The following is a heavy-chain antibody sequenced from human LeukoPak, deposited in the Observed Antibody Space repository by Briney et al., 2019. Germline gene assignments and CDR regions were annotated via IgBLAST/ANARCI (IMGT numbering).Heavy chain of an antibody. D-gene: IGHD3-9*01. Sequence: PGGSLRLSCAASGFAVSSNYMTWVRQAPGKGLEWVSTINNSGDSTYYADSVKGRFTISRDNSKNTLCLQMNSLRAGDTAIYYCAKELTGSGRVFDVWGQGTVVTVSS. CDR2: INNSGDST. CDR3: AKELTGSGRVFDV. V-gene: IGHV3-23*01. CDR1: GFAVSSNY. J-gene: IGHJ3*01.